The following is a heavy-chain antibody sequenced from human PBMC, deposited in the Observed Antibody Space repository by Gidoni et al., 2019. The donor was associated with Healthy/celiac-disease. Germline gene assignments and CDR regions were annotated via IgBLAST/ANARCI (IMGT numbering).Heavy chain of an antibody. CDR1: GYSFTSYW. Sequence: EVQLVQSGAEVKKPGESLKISCKGSGYSFTSYWIGWVRQMPGKGLEWMGIISPGDSDTRYSPSFQGQVTISADKSISTAYLQWSSLKASDTAMYYCARLPARLRGYSYGGFGVYYYGMDVWGQGTTVTVSS. V-gene: IGHV5-51*01. D-gene: IGHD5-18*01. CDR3: ARLPARLRGYSYGGFGVYYYGMDV. J-gene: IGHJ6*02. CDR2: ISPGDSDT.